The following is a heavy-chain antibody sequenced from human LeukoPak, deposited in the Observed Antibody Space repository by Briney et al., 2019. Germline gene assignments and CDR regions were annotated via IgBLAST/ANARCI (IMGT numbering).Heavy chain of an antibody. CDR1: GFTFSSYG. D-gene: IGHD1-26*01. J-gene: IGHJ4*02. CDR2: ISYDGSNK. CDR3: AKISSFRTGASGSYHY. Sequence: GGSLRLSCAASGFTFSSYGMHWVRQAPGKGLEWVAVISYDGSNKYYADSVKGRFTISRDNSKNTLYLQMNSLRAEDTAVYYRAKISSFRTGASGSYHYWGQGTLVTVSS. V-gene: IGHV3-30*18.